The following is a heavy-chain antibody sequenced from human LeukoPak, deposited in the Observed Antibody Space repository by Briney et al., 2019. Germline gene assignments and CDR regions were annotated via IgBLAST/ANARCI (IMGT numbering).Heavy chain of an antibody. CDR1: GGSISSGDYY. CDR2: IYYSGST. D-gene: IGHD5-24*01. J-gene: IGHJ4*02. V-gene: IGHV4-30-4*01. CDR3: ARGLDGYNYDY. Sequence: SETLSLTCTVSGGSISSGDYYWSWIRQLPGKGLEWIGYIYYSGSTYYNPSLKSRLTLSVDTSKNQFSLKLSSVTAADTAVYYCARGLDGYNYDYWGQGTLVTVSS.